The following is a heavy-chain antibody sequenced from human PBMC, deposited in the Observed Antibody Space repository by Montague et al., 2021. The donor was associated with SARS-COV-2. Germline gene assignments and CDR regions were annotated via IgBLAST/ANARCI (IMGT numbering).Heavy chain of an antibody. CDR1: GGSISSSSYY. CDR2: IYYSASS. J-gene: IGHJ6*02. CDR3: ARGPEGGGYDTDGMDV. V-gene: IGHV4-39*07. D-gene: IGHD5-12*01. Sequence: SETLSLTCTVSGGSISSSSYYWVWIRQPPGQGLEWIGSIYYSASSYSNPSLKIPVTISVYTSKNHFSLKLIAVTAADTSVYYCARGPEGGGYDTDGMDVWGQGTLVAVSS.